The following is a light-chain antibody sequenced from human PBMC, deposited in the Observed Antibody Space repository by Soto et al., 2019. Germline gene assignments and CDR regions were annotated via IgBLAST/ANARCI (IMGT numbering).Light chain of an antibody. CDR2: EVS. J-gene: IGLJ1*01. CDR3: SSYTSDNRNYV. V-gene: IGLV2-14*01. Sequence: QSALTQPASLSGSPGQSITISCTGTSSDIGAYDYVSWFQQHPGKAPKLMIYEVSNWPSGVSRRFSGSKSGNTASLTISGLQAEDEAHYYCSSYTSDNRNYVFGTGTKLTVL. CDR1: SSDIGAYDY.